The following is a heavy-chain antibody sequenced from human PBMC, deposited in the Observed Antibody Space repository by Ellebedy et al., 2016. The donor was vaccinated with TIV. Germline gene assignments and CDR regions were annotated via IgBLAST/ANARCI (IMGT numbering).Heavy chain of an antibody. V-gene: IGHV1-24*01. CDR1: GDTLSELS. CDR3: TTMRRDFNYYFLNTFDF. Sequence: ASVKVSXKISGDTLSELSIHWVRQAPEIGLEWMGGFDPHTEETIYAQKFQGRVTLTEDTSADTAYMELRSLRSGDTAVYFCTTMRRDFNYYFLNTFDFWGQGTLVTVSS. CDR2: FDPHTEET. D-gene: IGHD3-22*01. J-gene: IGHJ4*02.